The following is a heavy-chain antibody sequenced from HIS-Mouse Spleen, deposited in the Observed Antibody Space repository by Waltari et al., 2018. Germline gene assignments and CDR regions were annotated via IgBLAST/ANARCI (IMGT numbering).Heavy chain of an antibody. D-gene: IGHD6-13*01. V-gene: IGHV4-39*07. CDR2: NYYSGRT. J-gene: IGHJ2*01. Sequence: QLQLQESGPGLVKPSETLSLTCTVSGGSISSSSYYWGWIRQPPGKGLEWIGSNYYSGRTYYHPSLTSRVTISVDTAKNQFSLKLSSVTAADTAVYYCAREIPYSSSWYDWYFDLWGRGTLVTVSS. CDR1: GGSISSSSYY. CDR3: AREIPYSSSWYDWYFDL.